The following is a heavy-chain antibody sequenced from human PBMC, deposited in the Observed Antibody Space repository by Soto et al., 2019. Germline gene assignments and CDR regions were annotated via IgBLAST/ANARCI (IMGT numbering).Heavy chain of an antibody. D-gene: IGHD7-27*01. Sequence: PSETLSITSTVSGGSVSSADWNWSWIRQTPGKGLEWIGHIYEGGRTYSNPSLMSRATISLDTSKNLFSLNLKSVTAADTAVYNCTRGPSGDKVDFWGQGLLVTVSS. CDR1: GGSVSSADWN. V-gene: IGHV4-30-4*08. CDR3: TRGPSGDKVDF. CDR2: IYEGGRT. J-gene: IGHJ4*02.